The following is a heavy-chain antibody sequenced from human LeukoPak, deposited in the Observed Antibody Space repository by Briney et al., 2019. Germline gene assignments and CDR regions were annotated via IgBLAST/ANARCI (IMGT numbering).Heavy chain of an antibody. V-gene: IGHV3-7*01. CDR1: GFTFSSYA. CDR2: IKHDGSEK. Sequence: GGSLRLSCAASGFTFSSYAMHWVRQAPGKGLEWVASIKHDGSEKYYVDSVRGRFTISRDNTMNSLYLQMSSLRAEDTAVYYCATDRGWRTSGYYLYYFEYWGQGTLVTYSS. CDR3: ATDRGWRTSGYYLYYFEY. J-gene: IGHJ4*02. D-gene: IGHD3-3*01.